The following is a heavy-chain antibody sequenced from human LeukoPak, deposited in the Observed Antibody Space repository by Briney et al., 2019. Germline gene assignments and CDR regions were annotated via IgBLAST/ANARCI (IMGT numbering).Heavy chain of an antibody. Sequence: GASVKVSCKASGYTFTGYYMHWVRQAPGQGLEWMGWINPNSGGTNYAQKFQGRFPITRDTSISTAYMELSRRRSDDEAVYYCAGQKKDAFDIRGQGTMVTVSS. CDR3: AGQKKDAFDI. CDR2: INPNSGGT. V-gene: IGHV1-2*02. J-gene: IGHJ3*02. CDR1: GYTFTGYY.